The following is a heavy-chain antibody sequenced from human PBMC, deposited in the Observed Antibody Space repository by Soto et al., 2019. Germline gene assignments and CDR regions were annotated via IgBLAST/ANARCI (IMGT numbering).Heavy chain of an antibody. CDR2: IYATGTT. V-gene: IGHV4-4*07. J-gene: IGHJ5*02. CDR3: VRDGTKTLRDWFDP. D-gene: IGHD1-1*01. Sequence: EPLSLSCTDSGACMSGFYWSWIRKSAGKGLEWIGRIYATGTTDYNPSLKSRVMMSVDTSKKQSSLKLRSVTAADTAVYYCVRDGTKTLRDWFDPWGQGISVTVSS. CDR1: GACMSGFY.